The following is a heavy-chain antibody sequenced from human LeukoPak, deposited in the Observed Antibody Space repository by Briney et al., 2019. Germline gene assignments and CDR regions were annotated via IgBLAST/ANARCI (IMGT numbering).Heavy chain of an antibody. V-gene: IGHV4-34*01. CDR3: ARRAVYSSSFDY. CDR2: IYYSGST. D-gene: IGHD6-6*01. J-gene: IGHJ4*02. Sequence: SETLSLTCAVYGGSFSGYYWSWIRQPPGKGLEWIGSIYYSGSTYYNPSLKSRVTISVDTSKNQFSLKLSSVTAADTAVYYCARRAVYSSSFDYWGQGTLVTVSS. CDR1: GGSFSGYY.